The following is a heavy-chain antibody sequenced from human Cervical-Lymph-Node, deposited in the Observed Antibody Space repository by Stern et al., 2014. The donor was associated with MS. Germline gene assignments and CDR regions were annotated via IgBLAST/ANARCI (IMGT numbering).Heavy chain of an antibody. V-gene: IGHV4-39*01. J-gene: IGHJ4*02. CDR1: GDSLSSSTFY. CDR3: ARHQLGYGYAYLRY. Sequence: VQLVESGPGLVKPSDTLSLTCSVSGDSLSSSTFYWGWIRQPPGKGPEWIGSVYYSGNTYYHPSLKSPVTLSVDTSKNQFSLRLPSVTAADTAVYYCARHQLGYGYAYLRYWGQGTLVTVSS. D-gene: IGHD5-18*01. CDR2: VYYSGNT.